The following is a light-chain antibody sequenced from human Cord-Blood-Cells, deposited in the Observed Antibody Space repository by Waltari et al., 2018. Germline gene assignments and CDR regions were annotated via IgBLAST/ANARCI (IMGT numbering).Light chain of an antibody. CDR2: WAS. CDR1: QSGLYSSNNKNY. Sequence: DIVMTQSPDSLAVSLGERATINCKSSQSGLYSSNNKNYLAWYQRKPGQPPKRLIYWASTRDSGVPDRFSCSWSWTDFTLPIISLQAEDVAVYYCQQYYSTPWTFGQGTKVEIK. V-gene: IGKV4-1*01. CDR3: QQYYSTPWT. J-gene: IGKJ1*01.